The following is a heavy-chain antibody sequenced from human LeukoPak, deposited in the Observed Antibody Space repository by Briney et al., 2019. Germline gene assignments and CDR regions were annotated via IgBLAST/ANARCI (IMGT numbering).Heavy chain of an antibody. Sequence: VASVKVSCKASGYTFTGYYMHWVRQAPGQGLEWMGGIIPIFGTANYAQKFQGRVTITTDESTSTAYMELSSLRSEDTAVYYCARTDSSLGYDYWGQGTLVTVSS. CDR3: ARTDSSLGYDY. CDR1: GYTFTGYY. CDR2: IIPIFGTA. V-gene: IGHV1-69*05. D-gene: IGHD6-6*01. J-gene: IGHJ4*02.